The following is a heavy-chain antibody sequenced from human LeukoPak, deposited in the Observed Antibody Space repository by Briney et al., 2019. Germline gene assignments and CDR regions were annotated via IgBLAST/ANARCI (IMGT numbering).Heavy chain of an antibody. CDR1: GFNFSDYY. J-gene: IGHJ4*02. Sequence: PGGTLRLSCEPSGFNFSDYYMTWLRQAPGKGLEWLSYISPNSYSTYCTVSVRGRFTNSRDNSKNTMYLQMNSLRAEDTAVYYGARQKRTFDYWGRGTLVTVSS. V-gene: IGHV3-11*01. CDR3: ARQKRTFDY. CDR2: ISPNSYST.